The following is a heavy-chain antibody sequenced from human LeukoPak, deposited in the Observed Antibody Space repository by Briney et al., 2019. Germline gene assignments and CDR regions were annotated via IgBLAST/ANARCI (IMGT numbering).Heavy chain of an antibody. D-gene: IGHD6-19*01. V-gene: IGHV3-23*01. Sequence: GGSLRLSCAASGFTFSSYAMSWVRQAPGQGLEWVSGISGNGVNTYYEDCVKGRFTISRDNSKNTLYLQMNSLRAEDTAVYYCAKDRGSGWYRLDFRGQGTLVTVSS. CDR3: AKDRGSGWYRLDF. J-gene: IGHJ4*02. CDR2: ISGNGVNT. CDR1: GFTFSSYA.